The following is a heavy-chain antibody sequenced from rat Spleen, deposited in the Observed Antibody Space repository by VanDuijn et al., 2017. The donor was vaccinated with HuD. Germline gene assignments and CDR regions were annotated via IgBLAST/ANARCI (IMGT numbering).Heavy chain of an antibody. D-gene: IGHD5-1*01. Sequence: EVQLVESGGGLVQPGRSLKLSCVASGFTFNNYWMTWIRQAPGKGLEWVASITNTGGSTYYPDSVKGRFTISRDNAKSTLYLQMNSLRSEDTATYYCTRDDWELGGYYVMDAWGQGASVTVSS. CDR1: GFTFNNYW. CDR3: TRDDWELGGYYVMDA. CDR2: ITNTGGST. J-gene: IGHJ4*01. V-gene: IGHV5-31*01.